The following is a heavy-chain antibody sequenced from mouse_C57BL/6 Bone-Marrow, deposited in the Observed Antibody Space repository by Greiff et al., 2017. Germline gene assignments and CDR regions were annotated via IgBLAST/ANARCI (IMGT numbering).Heavy chain of an antibody. CDR2: IDPENGDT. V-gene: IGHV14-4*01. J-gene: IGHJ3*01. Sequence: EVQLQESGAELVRPGASVKLSCTASGFNIKDDYMHWVKQRPEQGLEWIGWIDPENGDTEYASKFQGKATITADTSSNTAYLQLSSLTSEDTAVYYCTQSRGWFAYWGQETLVTDSA. CDR1: GFNIKDDY. CDR3: TQSRGWFAY.